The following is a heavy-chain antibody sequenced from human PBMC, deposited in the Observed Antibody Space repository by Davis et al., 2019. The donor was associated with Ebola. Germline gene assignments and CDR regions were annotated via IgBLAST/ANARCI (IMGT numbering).Heavy chain of an antibody. J-gene: IGHJ4*02. Sequence: GSLRLSCAVYGGSFTSSYWSWIRQPPEKGLEWIGEINPSGSTNYNPSLKSRVTISVDTSKNQFSLKLSSVTAADTAVYYCARTPQYTSYGSYFDYWGQGALVTVSS. CDR2: INPSGST. CDR1: GGSFTSSY. CDR3: ARTPQYTSYGSYFDY. V-gene: IGHV4-34*01. D-gene: IGHD1-26*01.